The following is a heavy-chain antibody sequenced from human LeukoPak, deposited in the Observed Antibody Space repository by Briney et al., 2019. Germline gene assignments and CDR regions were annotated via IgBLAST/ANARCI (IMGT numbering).Heavy chain of an antibody. J-gene: IGHJ6*02. D-gene: IGHD1-26*01. CDR1: GFTFSSYG. V-gene: IGHV3-30*18. CDR2: ISYDGSNK. Sequence: GRSLRLSCAASGFTFSSYGMHWVRQAPGKGLEWVAVISYDGSNKYYADSVKGRFTISRDNSKNTLYLQMNSLRAEDTAVYYCAKVLGPYYYGMDVWGQGTTVTVSS. CDR3: AKVLGPYYYGMDV.